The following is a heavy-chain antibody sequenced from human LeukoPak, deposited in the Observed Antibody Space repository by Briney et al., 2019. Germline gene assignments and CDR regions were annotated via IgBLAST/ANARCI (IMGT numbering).Heavy chain of an antibody. D-gene: IGHD3-16*01. CDR3: ARGGGLDV. Sequence: PGGSLRLSCAASGFNFNNYWMSWLRQAPGKGLEWVANIKDDGSEEYYVDSVKGRFTIVRDNAYNSLYLQMSNLRAEDTAVYFCARGGGLDVWGQGATVTVSS. CDR2: IKDDGSEE. J-gene: IGHJ6*02. V-gene: IGHV3-7*03. CDR1: GFNFNNYW.